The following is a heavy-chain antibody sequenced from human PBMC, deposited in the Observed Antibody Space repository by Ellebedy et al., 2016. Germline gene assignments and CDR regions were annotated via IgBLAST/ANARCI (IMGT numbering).Heavy chain of an antibody. CDR1: GFKFGNYA. CDR3: AKGRNSGSFYSVTHYYYYMDV. CDR2: ISGSGPGT. Sequence: GASLKISXTASGFKFGNYAMTWVRQAPGWGLEWVSTISGSGPGTYYADSGKGRFTISRENSKNTVYLQMSSLRAEETAVYYCAKGRNSGSFYSVTHYYYYMDVWGKGTTVTVSS. J-gene: IGHJ6*03. D-gene: IGHD1-26*01. V-gene: IGHV3-23*01.